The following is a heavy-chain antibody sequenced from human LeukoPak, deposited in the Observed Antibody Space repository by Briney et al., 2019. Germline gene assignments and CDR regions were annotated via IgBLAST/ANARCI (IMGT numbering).Heavy chain of an antibody. D-gene: IGHD3-9*01. V-gene: IGHV3-21*01. J-gene: IGHJ3*02. CDR1: GFTFSSYS. CDR2: ISSSSSYI. CDR3: ARADYDILTGYDAFDI. Sequence: PGGSLRLSCAASGFTFSSYSMNWVRQAPGKGLEWVSSISSSSSYIYYADSVKGRFTISRDNAKNSLYLQTNSLRAEDTAVYYCARADYDILTGYDAFDIWGQGTMVTVSS.